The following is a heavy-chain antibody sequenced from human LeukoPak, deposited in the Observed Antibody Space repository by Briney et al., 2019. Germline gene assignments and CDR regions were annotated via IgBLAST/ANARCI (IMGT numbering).Heavy chain of an antibody. CDR1: GYSISTGYY. J-gene: IGHJ6*03. D-gene: IGHD4-17*01. CDR3: ARRKTTVTTRRYYYYYMDV. Sequence: SETLSLTCTVSGYSISTGYYWDWIRQPPGKGLEWIGTFYHGGSTYYNPSLKSRVTISVDTSKNQFSLNLTSVTAADTAVYYCARRKTTVTTRRYYYYYMDVWGKGTTVTISS. CDR2: FYHGGST. V-gene: IGHV4-38-2*02.